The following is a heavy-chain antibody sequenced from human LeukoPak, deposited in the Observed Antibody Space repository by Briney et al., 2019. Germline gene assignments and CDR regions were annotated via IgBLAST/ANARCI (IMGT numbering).Heavy chain of an antibody. CDR2: VSYSGTP. V-gene: IGHV4-59*02. CDR1: GDSVTSYS. Sequence: SETLSLTCTVSGDSVTSYSWSWIRQPPGKGLEWIGFVSYSGTPNYSPSLRSRVTISVDTSKNQFSLRLNSVTAADTAVYYCAREGGVAARPRYFQHWGQGTLVTVSS. J-gene: IGHJ1*01. CDR3: AREGGVAARPRYFQH. D-gene: IGHD6-6*01.